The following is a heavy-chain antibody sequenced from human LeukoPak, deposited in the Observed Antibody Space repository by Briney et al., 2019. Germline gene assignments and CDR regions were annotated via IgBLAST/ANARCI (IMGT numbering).Heavy chain of an antibody. CDR1: GGSISSIRYD. CDR2: IYYSGTT. CDR3: ARAPPVLYDFWSGSRSGYYYMDV. J-gene: IGHJ6*03. Sequence: SETLSLTCNVSGGSISSIRYDWGWIRQPPGKGLEWIGSIYYSGTTFHNPSLESRVTISVDTSKNQFSLKLSSVTAADTAVYYCARAPPVLYDFWSGSRSGYYYMDVWGKGTTVTVSS. V-gene: IGHV4-39*07. D-gene: IGHD3-3*01.